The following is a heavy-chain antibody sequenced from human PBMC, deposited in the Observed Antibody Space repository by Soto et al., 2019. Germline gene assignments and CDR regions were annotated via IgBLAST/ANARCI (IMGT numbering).Heavy chain of an antibody. Sequence: PSETLSLTCTVSGGSISSGGYYWSWIRQHPGKGLEWIGYIYYSGSTYYNPSLKSRVTISVDTSKNQFSLKLSSVTAADTAMYYCARAVPAMVSGTSRSWYGFDYWGQGTLVTVSS. D-gene: IGHD6-13*01. CDR3: ARAVPAMVSGTSRSWYGFDY. V-gene: IGHV4-31*03. CDR1: GGSISSGGYY. CDR2: IYYSGST. J-gene: IGHJ4*02.